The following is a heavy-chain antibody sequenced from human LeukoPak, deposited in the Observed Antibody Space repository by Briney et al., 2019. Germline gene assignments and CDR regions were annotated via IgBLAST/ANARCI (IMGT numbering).Heavy chain of an antibody. CDR3: ARRSIAAALGY. CDR1: GGSFSGYY. Sequence: SETLSLTCAVSGGSFSGYYWSWIRQPPGKGLERIGEINHSGSTNYNPSLKSRVTISVDTSKNQFSLKLSSVTAADTAVYYCARRSIAAALGYWGGGTLVTVSS. CDR2: INHSGST. V-gene: IGHV4-34*01. D-gene: IGHD6-13*01. J-gene: IGHJ4*02.